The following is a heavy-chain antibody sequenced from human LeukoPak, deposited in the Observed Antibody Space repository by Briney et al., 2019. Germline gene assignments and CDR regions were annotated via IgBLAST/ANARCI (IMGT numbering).Heavy chain of an antibody. J-gene: IGHJ3*02. CDR3: ASENDAFDI. Sequence: GGSLRLSCAASGFTSSIYPMHWVRQAPGKGLEWVAVIAYDGSYKYYADSVKGRFTISRDNSKSTLYLLMNSLRAEDTAVYYCASENDAFDIWGPGTVVTVSS. CDR2: IAYDGSYK. CDR1: GFTSSIYP. V-gene: IGHV3-30*04.